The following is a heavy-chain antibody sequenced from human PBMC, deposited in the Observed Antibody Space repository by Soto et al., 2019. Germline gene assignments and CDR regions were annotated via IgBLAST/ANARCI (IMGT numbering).Heavy chain of an antibody. CDR2: MSGSSSTT. Sequence: GGSLRLSCATSGLTFSNYAMSWVRQAPGGGLERVSSMSGSSSTTYYADSVRGRFTISRDRSKNTLYLQMNSLRAEDTALYYCANSQEREHPRVSDSWSQGTLGPVGS. CDR3: ANSQEREHPRVSDS. D-gene: IGHD3-22*01. V-gene: IGHV3-23*01. J-gene: IGHJ5*01. CDR1: GLTFSNYA.